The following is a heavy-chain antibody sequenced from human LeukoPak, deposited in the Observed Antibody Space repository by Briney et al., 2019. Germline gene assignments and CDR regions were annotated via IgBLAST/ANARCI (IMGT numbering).Heavy chain of an antibody. J-gene: IGHJ4*02. CDR2: INSDGSWT. D-gene: IGHD3-22*01. CDR1: GSYW. CDR3: ARDDPGRGGIYYDSSGYPDY. Sequence: PGGSLRLSCAASGSYWMHWVRQAPGKGLVWVSHINSDGSWTSYADSVKGRFTISKDNAKNTVYLQMNSLRAEDTAVYYCARDDPGRGGIYYDSSGYPDYWGQGTLVTVSS. V-gene: IGHV3-74*01.